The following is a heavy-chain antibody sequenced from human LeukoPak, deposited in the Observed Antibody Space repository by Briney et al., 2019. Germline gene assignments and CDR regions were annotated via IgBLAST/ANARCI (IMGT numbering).Heavy chain of an antibody. D-gene: IGHD5-24*01. CDR3: AWGDGYTRAEYFQH. CDR1: GFTFSSYW. V-gene: IGHV3-74*01. CDR2: INSDGSST. Sequence: AGGSLRLSCAASGFTFSSYWMHWVRQAPGKGLVWDSRINSDGSSTSYADSVKGRFTISRDNAKNTLYLQMNSLRAEDTAVYYCAWGDGYTRAEYFQHWGQGTLVTVSS. J-gene: IGHJ1*01.